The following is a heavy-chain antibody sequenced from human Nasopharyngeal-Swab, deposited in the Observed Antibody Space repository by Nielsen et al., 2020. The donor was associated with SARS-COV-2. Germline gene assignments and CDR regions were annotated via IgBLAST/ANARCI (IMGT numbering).Heavy chain of an antibody. CDR3: AIQLEPFNYYWYMDV. V-gene: IGHV1-3*01. J-gene: IGHJ6*03. D-gene: IGHD1-1*01. CDR2: INGGNGNT. CDR1: GYSVTRYT. Sequence: ASVKVSCKTSGYSVTRYTIHWVRQAPGHGLDWMGWINGGNGNTKYSQKFHGRVTITRDTSASTAYMELSGLRSDDTAVYYCAIQLEPFNYYWYMDVWAKGTSVIVSS.